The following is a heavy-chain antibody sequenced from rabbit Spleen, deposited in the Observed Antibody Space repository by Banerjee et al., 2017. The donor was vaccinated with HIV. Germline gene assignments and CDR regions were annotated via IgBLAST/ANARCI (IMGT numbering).Heavy chain of an antibody. J-gene: IGHJ4*01. Sequence: QEQLVESGGGLVKPEGSLKLSCTASGFSFSNKAVMCWVRQAPGKGLEWIACIYNGDGSTAYASWVNGRFTISRSTSLNTVTLQMTSLTAADTATYFCARDLTEFIGWNFGWWGPGTLVTVS. CDR1: GFSFSNKA. CDR3: ARDLTEFIGWNFGW. V-gene: IGHV1S47*01. CDR2: IYNGDGST. D-gene: IGHD4-1*01.